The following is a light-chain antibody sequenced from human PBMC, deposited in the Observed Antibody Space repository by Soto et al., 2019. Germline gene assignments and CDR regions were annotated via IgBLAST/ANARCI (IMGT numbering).Light chain of an antibody. J-gene: IGKJ1*01. CDR2: GAS. CDR1: QSVSSTY. CDR3: QQYGTSPRT. Sequence: EIVLTQSPGTLSLSPWERATLSCRASQSVSSTYLAWYQHKPGQAPRLLIYGASSSATGIPDRFSGSGSGTDFTLTISRLEPEDFAVYYCQQYGTSPRTFGQGTKVEIK. V-gene: IGKV3-20*01.